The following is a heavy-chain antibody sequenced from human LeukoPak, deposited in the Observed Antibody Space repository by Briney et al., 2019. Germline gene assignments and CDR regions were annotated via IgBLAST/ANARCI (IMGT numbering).Heavy chain of an antibody. J-gene: IGHJ4*02. CDR2: ISGGGGST. D-gene: IGHD6-19*01. V-gene: IGHV3-23*01. CDR1: GFTFSSYT. Sequence: GGSLRLSCAASGFTFSSYTMTWVRQAPGKGLEWVSAISGGGGSTYYADSVKGRFTISRDNSKNTLYLQMNSLRPEDTAVYYCAKEPRSSCWYWRWSDWGEGPVVSVFS. CDR3: AKEPRSSCWYWRWSD.